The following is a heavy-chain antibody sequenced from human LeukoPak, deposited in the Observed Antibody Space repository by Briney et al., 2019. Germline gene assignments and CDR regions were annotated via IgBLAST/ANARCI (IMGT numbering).Heavy chain of an antibody. J-gene: IGHJ4*02. D-gene: IGHD3-22*01. V-gene: IGHV1-2*02. Sequence: ASVKVSCKASGGTFSSYAISWVRQAPGQGLEWMGWINPNSGGTNYAQNFQGRVTMTRDTSMSTAYMELSRLRSDDTAVYYCAKDQEPMIVVVIGCFDYWGQGTLVTVSS. CDR3: AKDQEPMIVVVIGCFDY. CDR2: INPNSGGT. CDR1: GGTFSSYA.